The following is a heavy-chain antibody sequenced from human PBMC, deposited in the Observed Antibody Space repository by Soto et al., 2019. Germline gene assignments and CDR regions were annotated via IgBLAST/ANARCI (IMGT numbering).Heavy chain of an antibody. CDR1: GFTFSSYG. J-gene: IGHJ6*02. D-gene: IGHD2-2*01. CDR2: IWYDGSNK. CDR3: ASLGYCISTSCYEHYYYYGMDV. Sequence: GGSLRLSCAASGFTFSSYGMHWVRQAPGKGLEWVAVIWYDGSNKYYADSVKGRFTISRDNSKNTLYLQMNSLRAEDTAVYYCASLGYCISTSCYEHYYYYGMDVWGQGTTVTVSS. V-gene: IGHV3-33*01.